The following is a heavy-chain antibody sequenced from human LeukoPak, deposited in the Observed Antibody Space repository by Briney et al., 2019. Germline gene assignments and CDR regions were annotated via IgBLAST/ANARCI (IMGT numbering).Heavy chain of an antibody. V-gene: IGHV1-8*01. CDR3: TRETSSRYFDY. J-gene: IGHJ4*02. CDR2: KNPNSGRT. CDR1: GYTLTSYD. Sequence: ASVKVSCKASGYTLTSYDINWVRQATGQGLEWMGWKNPNSGRTGYAQNFQGRITITRNTSISTAYMELSSLRSEDTAVHYCTRETSSRYFDYWGQGTLVTVSS.